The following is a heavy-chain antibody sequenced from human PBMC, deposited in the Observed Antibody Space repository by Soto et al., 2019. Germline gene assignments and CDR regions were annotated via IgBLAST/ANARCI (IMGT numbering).Heavy chain of an antibody. D-gene: IGHD2-15*01. J-gene: IGHJ5*02. CDR2: TYFRSKWYN. Sequence: SQTLSLTCAISGDSVSSNTASWNWIRQSPSRGLEWLGRTYFRSKWYNDYAVSVKSRIIINPDTSNNQFSLQLNSVTPEDTAVYFCAKGDNLGPKTGYSFDPWGQGIMVIFSS. V-gene: IGHV6-1*01. CDR3: AKGDNLGPKTGYSFDP. CDR1: GDSVSSNTAS.